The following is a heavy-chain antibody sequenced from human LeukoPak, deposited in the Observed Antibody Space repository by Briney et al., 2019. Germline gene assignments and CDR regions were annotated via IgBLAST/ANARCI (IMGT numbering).Heavy chain of an antibody. CDR3: ARSPGLPYCSSTSCYRAFDY. Sequence: SETLSLTCTVSGGSISSGGYYWSWIRQHPGKGLEWIGYIYYSGSTYYNPSLKSRVTISVDTSKNQFSLKLSSVTAADTAVYYCARSPGLPYCSSTSCYRAFDYWGQGTLVTVSS. D-gene: IGHD2-2*02. V-gene: IGHV4-31*03. CDR2: IYYSGST. CDR1: GGSISSGGYY. J-gene: IGHJ4*02.